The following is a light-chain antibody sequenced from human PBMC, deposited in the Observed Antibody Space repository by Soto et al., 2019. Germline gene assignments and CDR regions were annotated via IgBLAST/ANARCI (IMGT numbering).Light chain of an antibody. Sequence: DVVLTQTPLSLSVTLGQPASISCRSNQSLLHSDGITYFCWFLQKPGRSPQRLIYEVSNRNSGVPDRFSGSGSGTDFTLKISRVEAEDVGLYHCMQTTQLPITFGQGTRLEIK. J-gene: IGKJ5*01. CDR3: MQTTQLPIT. CDR2: EVS. CDR1: QSLLHSDGITY. V-gene: IGKV2D-29*02.